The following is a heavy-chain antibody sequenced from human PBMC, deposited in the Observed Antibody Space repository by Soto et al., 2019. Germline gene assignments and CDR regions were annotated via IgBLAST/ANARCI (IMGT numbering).Heavy chain of an antibody. CDR2: IFYSGST. CDR3: TRAPGYYFDY. Sequence: LSLTCTLSGGSISSGGSYWSWIRQHPGKGLEWIGYIFYSGSTYYNPSLKSRVTISVDTSKNQFSLKLSSVTAVFTAVYYCTRAPGYYFDYWGQATLVT. CDR1: GGSISSGGSY. J-gene: IGHJ4*02. V-gene: IGHV4-31*03.